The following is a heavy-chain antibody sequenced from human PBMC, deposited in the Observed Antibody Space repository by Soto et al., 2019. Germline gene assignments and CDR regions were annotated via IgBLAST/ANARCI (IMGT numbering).Heavy chain of an antibody. D-gene: IGHD3-16*01. J-gene: IGHJ6*02. CDR2: IIPILGET. CDR1: GTIFSSYT. V-gene: IGHV1-69*08. Sequence: QVQLVQSGAEVKKPGSSVMVSCKASGTIFSSYTISWVRQAPGQGLEWMGRIIPILGETNSAQKFQGRVTLTADKSTHTAYMELNSLRLEDTALYYCARGLGGRMDDWGQGTTVTVSS. CDR3: ARGLGGRMDD.